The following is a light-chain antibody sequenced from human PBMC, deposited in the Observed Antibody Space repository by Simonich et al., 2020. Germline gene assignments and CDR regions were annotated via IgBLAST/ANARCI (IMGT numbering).Light chain of an antibody. CDR1: QSVSSY. CDR2: DAS. V-gene: IGKV3-11*01. Sequence: EIVLTQSPVTLSLSPGERATLSCRASQSVSSYLAWYQQKPGQAPRFLIYDASNRATGIPARFSGSGSGTDFTLTISSLQAEDVAVYYCQQYYSTPWTFGQGTKVEIK. CDR3: QQYYSTPWT. J-gene: IGKJ1*01.